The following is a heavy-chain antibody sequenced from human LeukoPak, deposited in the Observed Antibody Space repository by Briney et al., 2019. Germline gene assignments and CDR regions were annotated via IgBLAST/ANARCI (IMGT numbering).Heavy chain of an antibody. CDR3: AKLGIVGATRSYFDY. J-gene: IGHJ4*02. V-gene: IGHV3-23*01. CDR2: ISGSGGST. Sequence: GGSLRLSCAASGFTFSSYAMSWVRQAPGKGLGGVSAISGSGGSTYYADSVKGRFTISRDNTKNTMYQQMNSMRAEDTAVYYYAKLGIVGATRSYFDYWGQGTLVTVSS. CDR1: GFTFSSYA. D-gene: IGHD1-26*01.